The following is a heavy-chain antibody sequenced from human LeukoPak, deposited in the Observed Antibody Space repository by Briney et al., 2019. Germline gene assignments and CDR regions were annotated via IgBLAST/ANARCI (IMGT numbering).Heavy chain of an antibody. D-gene: IGHD3-9*01. CDR1: GGSISSGGYY. CDR3: ARLYFDSTYYFDY. V-gene: IGHV4-31*03. CDR2: IYYSGST. J-gene: IGHJ4*02. Sequence: PSETLSLTCTVSGGSISSGGYYWSWIRQHPGEGLEWIGYIYYSGSTYYNPSLKSRVTISVDTSKNQFSLKLSSVTAADAAVYYCARLYFDSTYYFDYWGQGTLVTVSS.